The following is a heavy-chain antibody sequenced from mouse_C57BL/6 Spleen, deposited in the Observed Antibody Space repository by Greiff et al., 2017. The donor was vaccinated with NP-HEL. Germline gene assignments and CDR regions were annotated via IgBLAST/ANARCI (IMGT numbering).Heavy chain of an antibody. Sequence: QVQLQQSGAELVKPGASVKISCKASGYAFSSYWMNWVKQRPGKGLEWIGQIYPGDGDTNYNGKFKGKATLTADKSSSTAYMQLSSLTSEDSAVCFCARAYYGSSYWYFDVWGTGTTVTVSS. CDR3: ARAYYGSSYWYFDV. V-gene: IGHV1-80*01. CDR2: IYPGDGDT. J-gene: IGHJ1*03. CDR1: GYAFSSYW. D-gene: IGHD1-1*01.